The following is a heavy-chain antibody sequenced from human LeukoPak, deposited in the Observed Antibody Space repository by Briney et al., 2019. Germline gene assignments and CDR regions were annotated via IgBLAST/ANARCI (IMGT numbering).Heavy chain of an antibody. Sequence: GRSLTLSCAASGFSFNTYAMHCVRQAPGQGRECVALIWHDGSHKFYSNSVRGQFTISRDNSKNTVYLQMNNLRPEDTAVYYCAREIFASGSYPDFWGQGTLVTVSS. CDR3: AREIFASGSYPDF. CDR1: GFSFNTYA. D-gene: IGHD3-10*01. J-gene: IGHJ4*02. V-gene: IGHV3-33*01. CDR2: IWHDGSHK.